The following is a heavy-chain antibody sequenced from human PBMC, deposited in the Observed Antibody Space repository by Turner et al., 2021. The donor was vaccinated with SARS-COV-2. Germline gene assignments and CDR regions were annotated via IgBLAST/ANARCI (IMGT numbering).Heavy chain of an antibody. CDR3: ARAPSYCSSTSCPPPFDY. Sequence: VQLVESGGGLVQPGWSLRLPCAASGFTFSTYALHWVRQAPGKGLEWVAVISYDGSNENDADSVKGRFTISRDNSKNTLYLQMNSLRTEDTAVYYCARAPSYCSSTSCPPPFDYWGQGTLVTVSS. CDR2: ISYDGSNE. J-gene: IGHJ4*02. CDR1: GFTFSTYA. V-gene: IGHV3-30-3*01. D-gene: IGHD2-2*01.